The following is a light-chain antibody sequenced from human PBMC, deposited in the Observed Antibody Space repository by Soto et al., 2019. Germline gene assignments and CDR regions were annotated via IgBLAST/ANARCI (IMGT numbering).Light chain of an antibody. CDR1: ASISNG. J-gene: IGKJ3*01. CDR3: QPYNSDSPFG. CDR2: RAS. V-gene: IGKV1-5*03. Sequence: DIQMTQSPSTLSASIGDRVTITCRASASISNGLAWYQHKQVQAPKLLIYRASTLESGVPSRFSGGGSGTEVTLTISSLQTDDFATYYCQPYNSDSPFGVGPGTKVEIK.